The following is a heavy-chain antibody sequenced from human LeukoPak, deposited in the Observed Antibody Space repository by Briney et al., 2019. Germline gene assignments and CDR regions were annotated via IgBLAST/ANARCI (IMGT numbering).Heavy chain of an antibody. CDR3: ARARAYDFWSGYVDY. CDR2: ISAYNGNT. CDR1: GYTFTSYG. V-gene: IGHV1-18*01. J-gene: IGHJ4*02. Sequence: ASVKVSCKASGYTFTSYGISWVRQAPGQGLEWMGWISAYNGNTNYAQKLQGRVTMTTDTSTSTAYMELGSLRSDDTAVYYCARARAYDFWSGYVDYWGQGTLVTVSS. D-gene: IGHD3-3*01.